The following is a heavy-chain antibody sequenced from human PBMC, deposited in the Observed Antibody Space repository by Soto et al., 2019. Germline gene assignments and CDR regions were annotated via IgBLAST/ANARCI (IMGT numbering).Heavy chain of an antibody. J-gene: IGHJ4*02. V-gene: IGHV3-30-3*01. CDR3: ASQGLRGLGLFLHY. Sequence: QVQLVESGGGVVQPGRSVRLSCAASGFTFSSYAMHWVRQAPGKGLEWVAIISYDGSNKYYADSVKGRFTISRDNSKNRLYLQMNSLRPEDTAVYFCASQGLRGLGLFLHYWGQGTLVTVSS. CDR2: ISYDGSNK. D-gene: IGHD3-10*01. CDR1: GFTFSSYA.